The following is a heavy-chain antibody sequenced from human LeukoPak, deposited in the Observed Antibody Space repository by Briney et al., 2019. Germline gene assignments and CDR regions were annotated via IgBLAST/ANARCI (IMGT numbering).Heavy chain of an antibody. Sequence: SETLSLTCTVSGGSISSHYWVWIRQPPGKGLEWIGAVYHSGSTYYNPSLKSRVAISVDTSKNQFSLKLYSVTAADTAVYFCARSGPYYYHYLDVWGKGTTVTVSS. CDR1: GGSISSHY. J-gene: IGHJ6*03. CDR2: VYHSGST. CDR3: ARSGPYYYHYLDV. D-gene: IGHD3-10*01. V-gene: IGHV4-59*08.